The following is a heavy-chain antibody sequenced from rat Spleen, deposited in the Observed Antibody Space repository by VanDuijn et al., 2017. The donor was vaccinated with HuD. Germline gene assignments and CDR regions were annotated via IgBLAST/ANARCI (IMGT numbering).Heavy chain of an antibody. D-gene: IGHD1-12*02. V-gene: IGHV3-3*01. CDR2: INSADST. CDR1: GYSITSSYR. J-gene: IGHJ3*01. CDR3: ARSDGTHYYLPFAY. Sequence: EVQLQESGPGLVKPSQSLSLTCSVTGYSITSSYRWNWIRKFPGNKLEWMGYINSADSTNYNPSLKSRISITRDTSKNQFFLQVNSVSTEDTATYYCARSDGTHYYLPFAYWGQGTLVTVSS.